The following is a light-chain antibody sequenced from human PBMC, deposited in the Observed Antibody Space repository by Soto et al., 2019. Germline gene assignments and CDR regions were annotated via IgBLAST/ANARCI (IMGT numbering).Light chain of an antibody. J-gene: IGLJ2*01. V-gene: IGLV2-14*01. CDR2: EVS. Sequence: QSALTQPASVSGSPGQSITISCNGTSSDVGGYSYVSWYQQHPGKTPKLIIYEVSNRPSGVSNRFSGSKSGNTASLTISGLQTEDEADYYCSSFSSITREVFGGGTKLTVL. CDR3: SSFSSITREV. CDR1: SSDVGGYSY.